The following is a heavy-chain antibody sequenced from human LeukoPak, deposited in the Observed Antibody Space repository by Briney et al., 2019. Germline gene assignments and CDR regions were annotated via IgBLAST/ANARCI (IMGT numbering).Heavy chain of an antibody. CDR1: GGSFSGYY. D-gene: IGHD2-2*02. CDR2: INHSGST. Sequence: SETLSLTCAVYGGSFSGYYWSWIRQPPGKGLEWIGEINHSGSTNYNPSLKSRVTISVDTSKNQFSLKLSSVTAADTAVYYCAKSPRGYCSSTSCYTRGRPRWFDPWGQGTLVTVSS. J-gene: IGHJ5*02. CDR3: AKSPRGYCSSTSCYTRGRPRWFDP. V-gene: IGHV4-34*01.